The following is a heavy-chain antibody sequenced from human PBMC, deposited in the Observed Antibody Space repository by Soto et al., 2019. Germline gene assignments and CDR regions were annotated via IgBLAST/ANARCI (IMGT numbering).Heavy chain of an antibody. D-gene: IGHD4-17*01. V-gene: IGHV4-4*08. Sequence: SEPLSLTGTVSGGSIRSYYWSWIRQPPGQGLEWIGYIYCRGNTHCNPPLNRRLTISVHTSKNQVTVKLTSVTTADNDMHYYASPATVDIFDIWAQGTMVTVSS. J-gene: IGHJ3*02. CDR3: ASPATVDIFDI. CDR1: GGSIRSYY. CDR2: IYCRGNT.